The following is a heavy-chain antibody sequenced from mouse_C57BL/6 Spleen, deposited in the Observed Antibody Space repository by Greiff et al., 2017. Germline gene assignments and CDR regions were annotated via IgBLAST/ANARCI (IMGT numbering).Heavy chain of an antibody. CDR1: GYSITSGYD. CDR2: ISYSGST. V-gene: IGHV3-1*01. D-gene: IGHD1-1*01. Sequence: EVQRVESGPGMVKPSQSLSLTCTVTGYSITSGYDWHWIRHFPGNKLEWMGYISYSGSTNYNPSLKSRISITHDTSKNHFFLKLNSVTTEDTATYYCARGATVPSYAMDYWGQGTSVTVSS. J-gene: IGHJ4*01. CDR3: ARGATVPSYAMDY.